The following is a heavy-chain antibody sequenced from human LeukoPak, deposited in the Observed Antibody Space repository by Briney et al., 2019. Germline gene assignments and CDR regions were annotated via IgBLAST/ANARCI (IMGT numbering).Heavy chain of an antibody. CDR3: AKHMRATNTYSFFGLDV. D-gene: IGHD1-26*01. Sequence: GRSLRLSCAATGFTFKNYGMHWVRQPPGKGLEWVSSINWNGGGTDYADSVKGRFTISRDNAKNSLYLQLSSLRPEDTALYYCAKHMRATNTYSFFGLDVWGQGTTVTVSS. J-gene: IGHJ6*02. V-gene: IGHV3-9*01. CDR2: INWNGGGT. CDR1: GFTFKNYG.